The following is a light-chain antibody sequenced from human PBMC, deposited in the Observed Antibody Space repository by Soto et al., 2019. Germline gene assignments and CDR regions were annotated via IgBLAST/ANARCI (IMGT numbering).Light chain of an antibody. Sequence: PGDRATLSCRASQSLGSGYLAWYQQKPGQAPRILIYAASTRATGIPDRFSGSGSGTDFSLTISRLEPEDFAVYHCQQYDDSMTFGQGTKVDIK. CDR1: QSLGSGY. V-gene: IGKV3-20*01. CDR3: QQYDDSMT. J-gene: IGKJ1*01. CDR2: AAS.